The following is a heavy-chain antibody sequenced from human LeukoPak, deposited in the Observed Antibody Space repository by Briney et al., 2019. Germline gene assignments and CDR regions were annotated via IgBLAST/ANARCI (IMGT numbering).Heavy chain of an antibody. Sequence: SETLSLTCTVSGASISGSISGGTYYWNWIRQPAGKGLEWIGRMYNGGTTINYSPSLMSRVTISVDTSKNQFSLNVTSVTAADTAVYYCARSTNRLDSWGQGTLVTVSS. CDR3: ARSTNRLDS. D-gene: IGHD1-14*01. CDR2: MYNGGTT. J-gene: IGHJ4*02. V-gene: IGHV4-61*02. CDR1: GASISGSISGGTYY.